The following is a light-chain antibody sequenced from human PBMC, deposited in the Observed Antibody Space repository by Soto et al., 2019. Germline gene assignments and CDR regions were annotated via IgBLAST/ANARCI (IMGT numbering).Light chain of an antibody. CDR3: LQDYNHPFT. CDR2: AAS. J-gene: IGKJ3*01. CDR1: QAIRTV. V-gene: IGKV1-6*01. Sequence: AIQMTQSPSSLSASVGDRVIITCRASQAIRTVLGWYQQKPGKAPKLLIYAASTLQRGVPSRFSGSGSGTDFTLTISSLQPDDFATYYCLQDYNHPFTFGPGTKVDIK.